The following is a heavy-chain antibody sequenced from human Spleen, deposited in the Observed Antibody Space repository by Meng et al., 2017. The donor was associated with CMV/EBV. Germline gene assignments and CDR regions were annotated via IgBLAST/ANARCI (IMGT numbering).Heavy chain of an antibody. CDR2: ISSNGGGT. CDR1: GFTFDTYI. J-gene: IGHJ4*02. CDR3: ARDRSNIATRAKIDY. V-gene: IGHV3-64*02. D-gene: IGHD6-6*01. Sequence: GESLKISCAASGFTFDTYILHWVRQAPGKGLEYVSGISSNGGGTYYADSVKGRFTISRDNSKNTLYLQLKSLRAEDTAVYYCARDRSNIATRAKIDYWGQGTLVTVSS.